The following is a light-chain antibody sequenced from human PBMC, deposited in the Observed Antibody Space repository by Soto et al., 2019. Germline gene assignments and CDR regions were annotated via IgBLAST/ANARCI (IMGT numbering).Light chain of an antibody. Sequence: QSAPTQPASVSGSPGQSITISCTGTSSDVGAYDFVPWYQQHPDKAPKLMIYDVSNRPSGVSDRFSGSKSGNTASLTISGLLAEDEADYYCTSYTSSNTLYVFGTGTKLTVL. J-gene: IGLJ1*01. V-gene: IGLV2-14*01. CDR3: TSYTSSNTLYV. CDR1: SSDVGAYDF. CDR2: DVS.